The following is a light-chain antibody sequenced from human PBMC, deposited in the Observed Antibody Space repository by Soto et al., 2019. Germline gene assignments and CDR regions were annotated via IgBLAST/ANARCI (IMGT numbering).Light chain of an antibody. CDR2: EVR. J-gene: IGLJ2*01. Sequence: QSVLTQPPSASGSPGQSVTISCAGTMRDVGAYNLVSWYQQHPGRVPQLIIYEVRNRPSGISFRFSGSKSGNTASLTISGLQAEDEADYYCSSFTSKSTLIFGGGTKVTVL. CDR1: MRDVGAYNL. CDR3: SSFTSKSTLI. V-gene: IGLV2-14*01.